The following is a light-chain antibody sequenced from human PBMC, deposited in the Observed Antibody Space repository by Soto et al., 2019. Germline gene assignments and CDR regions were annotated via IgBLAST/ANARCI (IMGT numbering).Light chain of an antibody. CDR1: QSVSSSY. V-gene: IGKV3-20*01. Sequence: DIVLTQSPGTLSLSPGERATLSCRASQSVSSSYLAWYQQKPGQAPRLLIYGASSRATGIPDRFSGSGSGTDFTLTISRLEPEDFAVYYCQQYGSSQFTFGPGTKVDIK. J-gene: IGKJ3*01. CDR2: GAS. CDR3: QQYGSSQFT.